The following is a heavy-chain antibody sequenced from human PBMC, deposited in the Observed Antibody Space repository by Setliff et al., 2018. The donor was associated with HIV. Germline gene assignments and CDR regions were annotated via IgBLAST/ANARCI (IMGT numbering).Heavy chain of an antibody. CDR3: ARDFRSIRGGYVDYFDN. D-gene: IGHD6-25*01. J-gene: IGHJ4*02. Sequence: ASVKVSCKASGYTFTGYYIHWVRQSPGQGLEWMGWINPKSGGTTYAQKFQGRVTMTGDTSMSTAYMELSGLRYDDTAVYYCARDFRSIRGGYVDYFDNWGQGALGTVSS. CDR2: INPKSGGT. V-gene: IGHV1-2*02. CDR1: GYTFTGYY.